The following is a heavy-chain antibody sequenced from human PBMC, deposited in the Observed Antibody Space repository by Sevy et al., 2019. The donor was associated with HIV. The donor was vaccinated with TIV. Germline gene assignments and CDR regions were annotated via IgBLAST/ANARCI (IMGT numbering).Heavy chain of an antibody. CDR2: IQYDGGNK. CDR3: AKDGTGFVAAPYNWFDP. CDR1: GFTFSSYG. J-gene: IGHJ5*02. V-gene: IGHV3-30*02. Sequence: GGSLRLSCAASGFTFSSYGMHWVRQAPGNGLEWVAFIQYDGGNKYYADSVKGRFTVSRDSSKNTLYLQLNSLRGDDTAVYYCAKDGTGFVAAPYNWFDPSGQGTLVTVSS. D-gene: IGHD6-6*01.